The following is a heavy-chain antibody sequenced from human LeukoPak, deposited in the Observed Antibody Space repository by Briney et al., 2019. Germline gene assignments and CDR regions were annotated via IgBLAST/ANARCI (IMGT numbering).Heavy chain of an antibody. D-gene: IGHD4-17*01. V-gene: IGHV3-74*01. J-gene: IGHJ4*02. CDR3: ARASTTVPNLLDH. Sequence: PGGSLRLSCAASGFTFSTHWMHWVRQAPGKGLVWVARIKGDGSSTIYADSVKGRFIISRDNSKNTLYLQTSSLRAEDTAVYYCARASTTVPNLLDHWGRGTLVTVSS. CDR2: IKGDGSST. CDR1: GFTFSTHW.